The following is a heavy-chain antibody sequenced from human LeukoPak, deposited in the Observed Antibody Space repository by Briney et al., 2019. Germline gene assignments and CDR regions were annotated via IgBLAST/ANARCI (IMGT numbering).Heavy chain of an antibody. CDR3: ARDLVGATNDYYYGMDV. CDR2: ISAYNGNT. CDR1: GYTFTSYG. Sequence: ASVTVSCTASGYTFTSYGISWVRQAPGQGLEWMGWISAYNGNTNYAQKLQSRVTMTTDTSTSTAYMELRSLRSDDTAVYYCARDLVGATNDYYYGMDVGGQGTTGTVSS. V-gene: IGHV1-18*01. D-gene: IGHD1-26*01. J-gene: IGHJ6*02.